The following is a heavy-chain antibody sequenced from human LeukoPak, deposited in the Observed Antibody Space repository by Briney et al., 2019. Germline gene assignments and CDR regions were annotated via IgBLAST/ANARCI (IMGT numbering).Heavy chain of an antibody. CDR3: ARGLNYYDSSGLLY. J-gene: IGHJ4*02. V-gene: IGHV4-39*07. D-gene: IGHD3-22*01. Sequence: PSETLSLTCTVSGGSISSSSYYWGWIRQPPGKGLEWIGEINHSGSTNYNPSLKSRVTISVDTSKNQFSLKLSSVTAADTAVYYCARGLNYYDSSGLLYWGRGTLVTVSS. CDR2: INHSGST. CDR1: GGSISSSSYY.